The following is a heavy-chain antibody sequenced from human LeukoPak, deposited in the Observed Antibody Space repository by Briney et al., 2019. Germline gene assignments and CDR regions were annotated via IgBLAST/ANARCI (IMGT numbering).Heavy chain of an antibody. CDR3: ARSKGDQWLVEEAWFDP. D-gene: IGHD6-19*01. CDR1: GGTFSSYA. J-gene: IGHJ5*02. V-gene: IGHV1-69*01. Sequence: SVKVSCKASGGTFSSYAINWVRQAPGQGLEWMGGIIPIFGTPNYAQKFQGRVTIIANESTNTAYMELSSLRSEDTAVYYCARSKGDQWLVEEAWFDPWGQGTLVTVSS. CDR2: IIPIFGTP.